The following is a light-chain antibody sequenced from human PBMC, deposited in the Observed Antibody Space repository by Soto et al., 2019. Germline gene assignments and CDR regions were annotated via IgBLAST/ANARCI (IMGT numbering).Light chain of an antibody. V-gene: IGLV2-14*01. CDR2: EVN. Sequence: QSVLTQPASVSGSPGQSITISCTRTSRYVGGHKYVSWYQQHPGKAPRLIIYEVNNRPSGVSDRFSGSKSGNTASLTISGLEAEDEADYYCSSYTSSTTPWVFGGGTKLTVL. J-gene: IGLJ3*02. CDR3: SSYTSSTTPWV. CDR1: SRYVGGHKY.